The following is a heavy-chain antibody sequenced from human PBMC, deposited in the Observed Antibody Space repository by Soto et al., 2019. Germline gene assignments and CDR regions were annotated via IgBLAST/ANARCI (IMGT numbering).Heavy chain of an antibody. CDR1: GYTFPSYW. CDR2: IYPGDSDT. V-gene: IGHV5-51*01. CDR3: ARSRDCSNGICYRLDY. J-gene: IGHJ4*02. D-gene: IGHD2-8*01. Sequence: GESLKISCKGSGYTFPSYWVGWVRQMPGKGLEWMGIIYPGDSDTRYSPSFQGQVTISADKSITTAYLQWNSLKASDTAMYYCARSRDCSNGICYRLDYWGQGTLVTVSS.